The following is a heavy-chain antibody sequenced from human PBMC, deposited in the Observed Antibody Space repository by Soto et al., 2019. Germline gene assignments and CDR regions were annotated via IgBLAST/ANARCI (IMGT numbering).Heavy chain of an antibody. J-gene: IGHJ6*02. CDR3: AKNGQPPYYYYGMDV. CDR2: ISGYNGDT. D-gene: IGHD2-8*01. V-gene: IGHV1-18*01. Sequence: ASVKVSCEASGYTFTRYGISWVRQAPGQGLEWMGWISGYNGDTNYAQKFQGRVTMTVDTSTTTAFMELTSLTSDDRAVYYCAKNGQPPYYYYGMDVWGQGTTVTVSS. CDR1: GYTFTRYG.